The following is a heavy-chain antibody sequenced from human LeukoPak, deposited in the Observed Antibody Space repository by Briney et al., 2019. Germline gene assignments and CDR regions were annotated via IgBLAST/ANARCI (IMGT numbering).Heavy chain of an antibody. D-gene: IGHD3-22*01. CDR3: AKDIYYDSSGYDY. V-gene: IGHV3-9*01. J-gene: IGHJ4*02. CDR2: ISWNSGSI. CDR1: GFTFDDYA. Sequence: GRSLRLSCAASGFTFDDYAMHWVRQAPGKGLEWVSGISWNSGSIGYADSVKGRFTIPRDNAKNSLYLQMNSLRAEDTALYYCAKDIYYDSSGYDYWGQGTLVTVSS.